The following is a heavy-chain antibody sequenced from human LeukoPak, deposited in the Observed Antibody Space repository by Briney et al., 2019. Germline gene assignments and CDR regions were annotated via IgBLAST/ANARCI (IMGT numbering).Heavy chain of an antibody. D-gene: IGHD3-9*01. CDR1: GYSISSGYY. V-gene: IGHV4-38-2*02. CDR3: ARNYYDILEWFDP. Sequence: KPSETLSLTCTVSGYSISSGYYWGWIRQPPGKGLEWIGSIYHSGSTYYNPSLKSRVTISVDTSKNQFSLKLSSVTAADTAVYYCARNYYDILEWFDPWGQGTLVTVSS. J-gene: IGHJ5*02. CDR2: IYHSGST.